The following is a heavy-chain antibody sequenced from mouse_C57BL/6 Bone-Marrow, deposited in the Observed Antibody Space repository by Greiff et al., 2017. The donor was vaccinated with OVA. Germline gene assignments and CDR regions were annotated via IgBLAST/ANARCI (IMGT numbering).Heavy chain of an antibody. V-gene: IGHV14-4*01. CDR2: IDPENGDT. CDR3: TITTVVATKWYFDG. D-gene: IGHD1-1*01. Sequence: VQLQQSGAELVRPGASVKLSCTASGFNIKDDYMHWVKQRPEQGLEWIGWIDPENGDTEYASKFQGKATITADTSSNTAYLQLSSLTSEDTAVYYCTITTVVATKWYFDGWGTGTTVTVSS. J-gene: IGHJ1*03. CDR1: GFNIKDDY.